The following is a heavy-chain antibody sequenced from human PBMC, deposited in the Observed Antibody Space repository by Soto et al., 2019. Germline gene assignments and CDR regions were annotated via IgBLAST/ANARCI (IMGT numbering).Heavy chain of an antibody. D-gene: IGHD1-20*01. CDR1: GFTFSSYG. Sequence: GGSLRLSCAASGFTFSSYGMHWVRQAPGKGLEWVAVISYDGSNKYYADSVKGRFTISRDNSKNTLYLQMNSLRAEDTAVYYCAKGTLTGPYYMDVWGKGTTVTVSS. CDR2: ISYDGSNK. CDR3: AKGTLTGPYYMDV. J-gene: IGHJ6*03. V-gene: IGHV3-30*18.